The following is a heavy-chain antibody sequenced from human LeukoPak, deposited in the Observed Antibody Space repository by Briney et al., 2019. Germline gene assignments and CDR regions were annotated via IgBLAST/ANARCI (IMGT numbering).Heavy chain of an antibody. CDR1: GGSFSGYY. CDR2: INHSGST. J-gene: IGHJ4*02. D-gene: IGHD1-1*01. CDR3: ARERRQLERRGYFDY. V-gene: IGHV4-34*01. Sequence: PSETLSLTCAVYGGSFSGYYWSWLRQPPGKGLEWIGEINHSGSTNYNPSLKSRVTISVDTSKNQFSLKLSSVTAADTAVYYCARERRQLERRGYFDYWGQGTLVTVSS.